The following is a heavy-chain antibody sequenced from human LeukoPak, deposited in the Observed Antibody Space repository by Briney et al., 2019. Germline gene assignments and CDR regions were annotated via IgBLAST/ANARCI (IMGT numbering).Heavy chain of an antibody. V-gene: IGHV5-51*01. CDR2: IYPGDSDT. D-gene: IGHD3-10*01. CDR1: GYSFTSYW. CDR3: ASFRSGPDYFDY. J-gene: IGHJ4*02. Sequence: GESLKISCKGSGYSFTSYWIGCGRQMPGKGVEGMGIIYPGDSDTRYSPSFQGPVTISADKSISTAYLQWSSLKASDTAMYYCASFRSGPDYFDYWGQGTLVTVSS.